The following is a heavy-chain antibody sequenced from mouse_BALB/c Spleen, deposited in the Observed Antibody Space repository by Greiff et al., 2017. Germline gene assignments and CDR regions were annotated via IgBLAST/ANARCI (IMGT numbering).Heavy chain of an antibody. CDR1: GFTFSSYG. Sequence: EVKLMESGGGLVQPGGSLKLSCAASGFTFSSYGMSWVRQTPDKRLELVATINSNGGSTYYPDSVKGRFTISRDNAKNTLYLQMSSLKSEDTAMYYCARAYGYAMDYWGQGTSVTVSS. J-gene: IGHJ4*01. V-gene: IGHV5-6-3*01. D-gene: IGHD1-1*01. CDR3: ARAYGYAMDY. CDR2: INSNGGST.